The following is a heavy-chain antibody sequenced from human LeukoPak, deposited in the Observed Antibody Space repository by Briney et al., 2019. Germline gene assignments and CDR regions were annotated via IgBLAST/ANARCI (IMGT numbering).Heavy chain of an antibody. Sequence: SETLSLTCTVSGYSVVNGYYWGWIRQPPGKGLEWVASVYHSGSTNYSPSLKGRVTISLDTSKNQLSLKLTSVTAADTAAYYCARGNNGYDVWGQGNLVTVSS. V-gene: IGHV4-38-2*02. D-gene: IGHD5-12*01. CDR1: GYSVVNGYY. J-gene: IGHJ4*02. CDR2: VYHSGST. CDR3: ARGNNGYDV.